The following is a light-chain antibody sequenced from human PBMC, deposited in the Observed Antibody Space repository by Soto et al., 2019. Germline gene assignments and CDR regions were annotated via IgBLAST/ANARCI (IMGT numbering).Light chain of an antibody. CDR3: QLYGSPGLT. Sequence: EIVLTQSPGTLSLSPGERATLSCRASQSVSSSYLAWYQQKPGQAPRLLIYGASSRATGIPDRFSGSGSGTHFTLTISGLEPEEFAVYYCQLYGSPGLTCGGGTKVEMK. V-gene: IGKV3-20*01. J-gene: IGKJ4*01. CDR2: GAS. CDR1: QSVSSSY.